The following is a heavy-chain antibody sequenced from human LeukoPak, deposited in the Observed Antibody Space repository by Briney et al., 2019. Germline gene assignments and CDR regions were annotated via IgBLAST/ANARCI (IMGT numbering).Heavy chain of an antibody. CDR2: IYTSGST. V-gene: IGHV4-61*02. Sequence: SQTLSLTCTVSGGSISSGSYYWSWIRQAAWKGLEWIGRIYTSGSTNYNPSLKSRVTISVDTSKNKFSLKLSSVTAADTAVYYCARDSSMYYYYYMDVWGKGTTVTVSS. CDR1: GGSISSGSYY. CDR3: ARDSSMYYYYYMDV. J-gene: IGHJ6*03.